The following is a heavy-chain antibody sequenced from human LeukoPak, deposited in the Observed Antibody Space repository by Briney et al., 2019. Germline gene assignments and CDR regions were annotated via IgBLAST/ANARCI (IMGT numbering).Heavy chain of an antibody. Sequence: GGSLRLSCAASGFTFSDYYMSWIRQAPGKGLEWVSYISSSGSTIYYADSVKGRFTISRDNAKNSLYLQMNSLRAEDTAVYYCARDIFRFEEFNGLDPWGQGTLVTVSS. CDR2: ISSSGSTI. J-gene: IGHJ5*02. D-gene: IGHD3-10*01. CDR3: ARDIFRFEEFNGLDP. V-gene: IGHV3-11*01. CDR1: GFTFSDYY.